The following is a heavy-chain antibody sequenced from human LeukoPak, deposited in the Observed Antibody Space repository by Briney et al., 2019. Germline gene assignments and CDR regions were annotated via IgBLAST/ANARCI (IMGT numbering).Heavy chain of an antibody. CDR2: MNPNSGNT. CDR3: ARSSSSSPDFDY. J-gene: IGHJ4*02. V-gene: IGHV1-8*01. D-gene: IGHD6-6*01. Sequence: ASVKVSCKASGYTFTSYDINWVRQASRQGLECMGWMNPNSGNTGYAQKFQGRVTMTRNTSISTAYMELSSLRSEDTAVYYCARSSSSSPDFDYWGQGTLVTVSS. CDR1: GYTFTSYD.